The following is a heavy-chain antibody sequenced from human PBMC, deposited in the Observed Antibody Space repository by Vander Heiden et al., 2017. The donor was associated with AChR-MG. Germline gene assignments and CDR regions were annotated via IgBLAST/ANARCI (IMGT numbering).Heavy chain of an antibody. V-gene: IGHV3-30-3*01. D-gene: IGHD2-15*01. Sequence: QVHLVESAGGVVQPGRSLRPSSSASGFTFSSSAIYWVRQAAGRGLEWVAVISYEGSKKYYADSVKGRFTISRDNSNNTLYLQMNSLRAEDTAVYYCARAHCSGGSCYLLDYFDYWGQGTLVTVSS. J-gene: IGHJ4*02. CDR1: GFTFSSSA. CDR3: ARAHCSGGSCYLLDYFDY. CDR2: ISYEGSKK.